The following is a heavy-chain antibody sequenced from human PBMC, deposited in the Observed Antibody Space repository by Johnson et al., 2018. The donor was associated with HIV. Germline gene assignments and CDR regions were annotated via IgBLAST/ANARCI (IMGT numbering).Heavy chain of an antibody. V-gene: IGHV3-20*04. Sequence: EVHLVESGGGVVRPGGSLRLSCAASGFTFDDYGMSWVRQAPGKGLEWVSGISWNSGSIGYADSVKGRFPISRDNAKNSLYLQMNSLRAEDTALYYCAKDCSISSWSPGCPFDIWGQGTMVTVSS. CDR1: GFTFDDYG. CDR3: AKDCSISSWSPGCPFDI. J-gene: IGHJ3*02. CDR2: ISWNSGSI. D-gene: IGHD6-13*01.